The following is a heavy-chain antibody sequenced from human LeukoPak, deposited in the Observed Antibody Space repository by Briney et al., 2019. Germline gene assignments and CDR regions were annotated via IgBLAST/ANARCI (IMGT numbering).Heavy chain of an antibody. Sequence: ASVKVSCKASGGTFSSYAISWVRQAPGQGLEWIGGIIPIFGTANYAQKFQGRVTITADESTSTAYMELSSLRSEDTAVYYCARCTMTYEKDYYYYYGMDVWGQGTTVTVSS. J-gene: IGHJ6*02. V-gene: IGHV1-69*13. CDR1: GGTFSSYA. CDR2: IIPIFGTA. CDR3: ARCTMTYEKDYYYYYGMDV. D-gene: IGHD3-3*01.